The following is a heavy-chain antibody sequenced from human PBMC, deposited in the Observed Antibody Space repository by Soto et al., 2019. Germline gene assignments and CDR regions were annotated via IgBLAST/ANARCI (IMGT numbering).Heavy chain of an antibody. J-gene: IGHJ4*02. CDR1: GFTFSGYS. CDR2: ITSSSTYI. D-gene: IGHD3-3*02. Sequence: SLRLSCAASGFTFSGYSMNWVRQAPGKGLEWVSSITSSSTYIYYADSVEGRFTISRDNAKNSLYLQMNSLRAEDTAVYYCARDQPSIAYYFDSWGQGTLVTVSS. V-gene: IGHV3-21*01. CDR3: ARDQPSIAYYFDS.